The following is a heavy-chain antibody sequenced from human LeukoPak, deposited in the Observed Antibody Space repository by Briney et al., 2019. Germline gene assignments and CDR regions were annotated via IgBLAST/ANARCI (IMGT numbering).Heavy chain of an antibody. CDR1: GGSFSASD. D-gene: IGHD5-12*01. CDR2: IYNSANT. CDR3: ARHSRSAYTGYENAFDI. J-gene: IGHJ3*02. Sequence: SETLSLTCAVYGGSFSASDWSWIRQPPGKGLEWIGNIYNSANTHYNPSLKTRITMSVDTSKNQFSLKLNSVTAADTGIYYCARHSRSAYTGYENAFDIWGQGTMVTVSS. V-gene: IGHV4-34*10.